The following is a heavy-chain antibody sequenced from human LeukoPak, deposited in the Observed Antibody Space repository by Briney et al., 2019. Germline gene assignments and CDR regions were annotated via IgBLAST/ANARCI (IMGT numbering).Heavy chain of an antibody. Sequence: GGSLRLSCAASGFTFSSSWMTWVRQAPGKGLEWLANIKGDGSDKNYVDSVKGRFTISRDNAKNSLFLQMNSLRAEDTAIYYCATYRQVLLPFESWGQGTLVTVSS. CDR1: GFTFSSSW. CDR2: IKGDGSDK. CDR3: ATYRQVLLPFES. D-gene: IGHD2-8*02. V-gene: IGHV3-7*03. J-gene: IGHJ4*02.